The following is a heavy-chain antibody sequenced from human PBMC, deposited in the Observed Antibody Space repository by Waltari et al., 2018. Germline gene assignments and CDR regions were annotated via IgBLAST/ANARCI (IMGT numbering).Heavy chain of an antibody. D-gene: IGHD3-22*01. V-gene: IGHV4-39*01. J-gene: IGHJ5*02. CDR3: ARHRYYYDSSENWFDP. CDR1: GGSISSSSYY. Sequence: QLQLQESGPGLVKPSETLSLTCTVSGGSISSSSYYWGWNRPPPGKGLEWIGSIYYSGSTYYNPSLKSRVTISVDTSKNQFSLKLSSVTAADTAVYYCARHRYYYDSSENWFDPWGQGTLVTVSS. CDR2: IYYSGST.